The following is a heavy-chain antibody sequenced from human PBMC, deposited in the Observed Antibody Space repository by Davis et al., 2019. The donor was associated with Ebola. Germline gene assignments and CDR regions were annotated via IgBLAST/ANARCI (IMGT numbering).Heavy chain of an antibody. V-gene: IGHV4-39*01. CDR3: ARTLRGSLSAFDI. Sequence: GSLRLSCTVSGGSISSSSYYWGWIRQPPGKGLEWIGSIYYSGSTYYNPSLKSRVTISVDTSKNQFSLKLSSVTAADTAVYYCARTLRGSLSAFDIWGQGTMVTVSS. J-gene: IGHJ3*02. CDR2: IYYSGST. CDR1: GGSISSSSYY.